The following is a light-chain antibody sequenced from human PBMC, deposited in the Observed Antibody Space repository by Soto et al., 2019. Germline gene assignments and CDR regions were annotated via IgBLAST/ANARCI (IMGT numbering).Light chain of an antibody. V-gene: IGKV3-11*01. CDR3: QQHSDWPLT. CDR1: QSLSSY. Sequence: EIVLTQSPATLSLSPGERATLSCRASQSLSSYLAWYQQKRGQAPRLLIYDASKRATGIPARYSGSGSGTDFTLSIRSLEAEDFAVYYCQQHSDWPLTVGGGTKVEIK. J-gene: IGKJ4*01. CDR2: DAS.